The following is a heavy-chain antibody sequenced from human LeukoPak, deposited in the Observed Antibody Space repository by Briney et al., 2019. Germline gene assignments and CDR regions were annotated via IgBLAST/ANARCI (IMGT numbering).Heavy chain of an antibody. V-gene: IGHV3-49*04. D-gene: IGHD4-17*01. J-gene: IGHJ4*02. Sequence: QPGGSLRLSCAASGFTFSSYSMNWVRQAPGKGLEWVGFIRSKAYGGTTEYAAPVKGRFTISRDDSKSIAYLQMNSLKTEDTAVYYCTRVRNDYGDPDNFYFDYWGQGTLVTVSS. CDR3: TRVRNDYGDPDNFYFDY. CDR2: IRSKAYGGTT. CDR1: GFTFSSYS.